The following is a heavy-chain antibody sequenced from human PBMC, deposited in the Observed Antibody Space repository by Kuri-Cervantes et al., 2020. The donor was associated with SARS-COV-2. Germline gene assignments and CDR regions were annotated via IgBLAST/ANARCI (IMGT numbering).Heavy chain of an antibody. D-gene: IGHD3-9*01. CDR2: ISAYNGNT. J-gene: IGHJ4*02. Sequence: ASVKVSCKASGYTFTSYGISWVRQAPGQGLEWMGWISAYNGNTNYAQKLQGRVTMTTDTSTSTGYMELRRLRSDDTAVYYCARVGGLLRYFDWLSVPNFDYWGQGTLVTVSS. CDR1: GYTFTSYG. CDR3: ARVGGLLRYFDWLSVPNFDY. V-gene: IGHV1-18*01.